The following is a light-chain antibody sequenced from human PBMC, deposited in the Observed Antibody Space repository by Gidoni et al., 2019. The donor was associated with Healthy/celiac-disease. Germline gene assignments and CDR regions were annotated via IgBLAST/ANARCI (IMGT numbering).Light chain of an antibody. CDR2: EVS. Sequence: QSALTQPASVSGSPGQSITISCTGPSSDVGGYNSVSWYQQHPGKAPKLMIYEVSNRPSGVPDRFSGSKSGNTASLTISGLQAEDEADYYCSSYTSSSTLVFGGGTKLTVL. CDR3: SSYTSSSTLV. J-gene: IGLJ2*01. V-gene: IGLV2-14*01. CDR1: SSDVGGYNS.